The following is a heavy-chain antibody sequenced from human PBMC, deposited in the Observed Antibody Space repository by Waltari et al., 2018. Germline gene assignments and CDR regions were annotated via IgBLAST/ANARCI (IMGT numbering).Heavy chain of an antibody. Sequence: QVQLQESGPGLVKPSETLSLTCTVPGYSISSAYFWGWIRQPPGKGLEWIGRVHHSGSAYYNPSLQSRVTISVDTTRGQVSLKLSSVTAADTAVYYCAKSLYTGSVSYMLTDVWGLGTLVTVSS. CDR2: VHHSGSA. CDR3: AKSLYTGSVSYMLTDV. J-gene: IGHJ4*02. V-gene: IGHV4-38-2*02. CDR1: GYSISSAYF. D-gene: IGHD2-8*02.